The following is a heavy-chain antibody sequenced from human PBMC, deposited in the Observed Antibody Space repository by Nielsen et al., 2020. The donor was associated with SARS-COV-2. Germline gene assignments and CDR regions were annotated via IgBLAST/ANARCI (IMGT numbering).Heavy chain of an antibody. CDR2: VYPGDSGT. V-gene: IGHV5-51*01. Sequence: GESLKISCQGSGYNFATYWIAWVRQMPGKGLEWMGVVYPGDSGTRYSPSFQGQVIISFDKSITTAYLQWNSLQASDSAMYYCARLQSSTGGGMDVWGQGTAVTFSS. J-gene: IGHJ6*02. CDR1: GYNFATYW. CDR3: ARLQSSTGGGMDV. D-gene: IGHD6-13*01.